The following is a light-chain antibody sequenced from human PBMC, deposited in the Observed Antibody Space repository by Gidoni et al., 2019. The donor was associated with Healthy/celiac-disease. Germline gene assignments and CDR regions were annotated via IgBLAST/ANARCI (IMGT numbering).Light chain of an antibody. CDR1: QSLLHSNGYYY. CDR3: MQALQTPWT. CDR2: LGF. Sequence: DIVMTQSPLSLPVTPGEPASISCRSSQSLLHSNGYYYLDWYLQKPGQSPQRLISLGFNRTSGVPDRCSGSGSGTDFTLKISRVEAEDVGVYYCMQALQTPWTFGQGTKVEIK. J-gene: IGKJ1*01. V-gene: IGKV2-28*01.